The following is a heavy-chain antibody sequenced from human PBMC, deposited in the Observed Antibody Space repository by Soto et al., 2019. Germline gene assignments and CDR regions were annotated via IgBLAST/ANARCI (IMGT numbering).Heavy chain of an antibody. Sequence: SQTLSLTCAISGDSVSSNSAAWSWIRQSPPRGLEWLGRTFYRSKWYNDYAVSVKGRITINPDTSKNQFSLQLNSVTPEDTAVYYCAKEGGNHYYYYAMDVWGQGTTVTVSS. CDR3: AKEGGNHYYYYAMDV. CDR1: GDSVSSNSAA. CDR2: TFYRSKWYN. J-gene: IGHJ6*02. D-gene: IGHD1-26*01. V-gene: IGHV6-1*01.